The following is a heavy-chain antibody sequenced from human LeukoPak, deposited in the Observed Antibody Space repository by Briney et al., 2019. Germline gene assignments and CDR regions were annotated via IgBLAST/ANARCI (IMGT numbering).Heavy chain of an antibody. CDR3: AKVSSLRTLYYFDY. Sequence: QSGGSLRLSCAASGFTFSDYYMSWIRQAPGKGLEWVSGISWNSGSIGYADSVKGRFTISRDNAKNSLYLQMNSLRAEDTALYYCAKVSSLRTLYYFDYWGQGTLVTVSS. J-gene: IGHJ4*02. V-gene: IGHV3-9*01. D-gene: IGHD4-17*01. CDR2: ISWNSGSI. CDR1: GFTFSDYY.